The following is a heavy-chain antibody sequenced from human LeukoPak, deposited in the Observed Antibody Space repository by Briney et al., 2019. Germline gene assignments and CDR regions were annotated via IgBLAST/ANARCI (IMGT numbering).Heavy chain of an antibody. D-gene: IGHD2-2*02. J-gene: IGHJ5*02. CDR2: IYYSGST. V-gene: IGHV4-39*07. CDR3: ARSPPYCSSTSCYIGWDNWFDP. Sequence: SATLSLTCAVSGGSFSGYYLGWIRQPPRKGLEWIGSIYYSGSTYYNPSLKSRVTISVDPSKNQFSLKLSSGTAADTAVSYCARSPPYCSSTSCYIGWDNWFDPWGQGTLVTVSS. CDR1: GGSFSGYY.